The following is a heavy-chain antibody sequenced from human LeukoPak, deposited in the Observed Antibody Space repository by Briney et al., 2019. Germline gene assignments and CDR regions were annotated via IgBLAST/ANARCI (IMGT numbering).Heavy chain of an antibody. J-gene: IGHJ6*02. Sequence: PSETLSLTCTVSGGSISSSSYYWGWIRQPPGKGLEWIGSIYYSGSTYYNPSLKSRVTISVDTSKNQFTLKLSSVTAADTAVYYCARTLYSSSSLYYYYGMDVWGQGTTVTVSS. D-gene: IGHD6-6*01. CDR1: GGSISSSSYY. V-gene: IGHV4-39*01. CDR3: ARTLYSSSSLYYYYGMDV. CDR2: IYYSGST.